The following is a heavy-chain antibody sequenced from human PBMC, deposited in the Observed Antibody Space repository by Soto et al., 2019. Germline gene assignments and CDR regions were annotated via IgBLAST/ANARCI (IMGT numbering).Heavy chain of an antibody. V-gene: IGHV1-18*04. D-gene: IGHD4-17*01. CDR2: ISAYNGNT. CDR1: GYTFTSYG. Sequence: ASVKVSCKASGYTFTSYGISWVRQAPGQGLEWMGWISAYNGNTNYAQKLQGRVTMTTDTSTSTAYMELRSLRSDDTAVYYCAGAACSVYGYLFDYGCQGALVTVSS. J-gene: IGHJ4*02. CDR3: AGAACSVYGYLFDY.